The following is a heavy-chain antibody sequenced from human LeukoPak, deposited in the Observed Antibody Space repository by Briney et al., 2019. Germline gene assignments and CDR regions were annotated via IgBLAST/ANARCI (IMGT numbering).Heavy chain of an antibody. Sequence: SETLSLTCAVYGGSSSGYYWSWIRQPPGKGLEWIGEINHSGSTNYNPSLKSRVTISVDTSKNQFSLKLSSVTAADTAVYYCARPGAAIGKGYFQHWGQGTLVTVSS. CDR2: INHSGST. V-gene: IGHV4-34*01. CDR3: ARPGAAIGKGYFQH. D-gene: IGHD2-2*02. CDR1: GGSSSGYY. J-gene: IGHJ1*01.